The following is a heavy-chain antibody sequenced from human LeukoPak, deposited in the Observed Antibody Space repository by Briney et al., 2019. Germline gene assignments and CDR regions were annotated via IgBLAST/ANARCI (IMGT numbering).Heavy chain of an antibody. Sequence: GGSLRLSCAASGFTFSNSAMHWVRQAPGKGLEWGAVISFDGTNKYYADSVQGRFTISRDNSKNTVYVQMSSLRGDDSGVYYCAAGSSVDCSRTSCPPTDYWGQGTLVTVSS. CDR1: GFTFSNSA. CDR3: AAGSSVDCSRTSCPPTDY. J-gene: IGHJ4*02. CDR2: ISFDGTNK. D-gene: IGHD2-2*01. V-gene: IGHV3-30-3*01.